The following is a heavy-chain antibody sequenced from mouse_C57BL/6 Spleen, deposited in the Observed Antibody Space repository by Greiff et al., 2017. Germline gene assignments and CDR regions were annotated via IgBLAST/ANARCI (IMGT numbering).Heavy chain of an antibody. CDR1: GYAFSSYW. CDR3: ARGSSYGYAMDY. J-gene: IGHJ4*01. V-gene: IGHV1-80*01. CDR2: IYPGDGDT. D-gene: IGHD1-1*01. Sequence: SGAELVKPGASVKISCKASGYAFSSYWMNWVKQRPGKGLEWIGQIYPGDGDTNYNGKFKGKATLTADKSSSTAYMQLSSLTSEDSAVYFCARGSSYGYAMDYWGQGTSVTVSS.